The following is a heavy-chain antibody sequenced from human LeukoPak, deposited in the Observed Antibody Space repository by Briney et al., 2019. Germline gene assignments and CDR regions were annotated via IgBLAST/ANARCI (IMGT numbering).Heavy chain of an antibody. CDR1: GYTFSSYG. J-gene: IGHJ4*02. D-gene: IGHD2/OR15-2a*01. CDR2: ISAYNGNT. V-gene: IGHV1-18*01. CDR3: ARDSLSLYGDSFFDY. Sequence: ASVKVSCKASGYTFSSYGFSWVRQAPGQGLEWMGWISAYNGNTNYAQKLQGRVTMTTDTSTSTAYMELRSLRSDDTAVYYCARDSLSLYGDSFFDYWGQGTLVTVSS.